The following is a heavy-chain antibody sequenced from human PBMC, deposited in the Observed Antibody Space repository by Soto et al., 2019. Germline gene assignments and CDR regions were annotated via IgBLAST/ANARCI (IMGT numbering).Heavy chain of an antibody. J-gene: IGHJ5*02. D-gene: IGHD3-9*01. CDR2: ISSDGDIT. CDR3: VKVSTFYDILTGYYSTNFFDP. CDR1: GFTFSEYS. V-gene: IGHV3-64D*06. Sequence: GGSLRLSCSASGFTFSEYSMHWVRQAPGKRLQYVSTISSDGDITYYADSVKGRFTISRDNSKNTLYLQMNSLRPEDTAVYYCVKVSTFYDILTGYYSTNFFDPWGQGXLVTVYS.